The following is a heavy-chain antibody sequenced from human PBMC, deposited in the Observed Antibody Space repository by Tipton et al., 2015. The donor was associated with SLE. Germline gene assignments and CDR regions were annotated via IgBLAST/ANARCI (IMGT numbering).Heavy chain of an antibody. Sequence: TLSLTCSVSAYSISSGYYWGWIRQSPGKGLEWIGNIYYSGSTYYNPSLKSRVTISVDTSTNQFSLELSSMTAADTAVYYCARLNFLSMTARFSFDYWGQGSLVTVSS. J-gene: IGHJ4*02. V-gene: IGHV4-38-2*02. CDR1: AYSISSGYY. D-gene: IGHD3-22*01. CDR2: IYYSGST. CDR3: ARLNFLSMTARFSFDY.